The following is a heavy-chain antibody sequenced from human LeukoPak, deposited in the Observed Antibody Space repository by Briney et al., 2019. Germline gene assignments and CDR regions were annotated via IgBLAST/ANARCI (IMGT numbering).Heavy chain of an antibody. CDR1: GFTFSAYA. CDR2: ISGSGSTT. Sequence: PGGSLRLSCAASGFTFSAYAMSWVRQAPGKGLEWVSLISGSGSTTYYADSVKGRFTISRDNSKNTLYLQLNDLRAEDTAIYCCAKCGGYSTSNWFDPWGQGALVTVSS. CDR3: AKCGGYSTSNWFDP. V-gene: IGHV3-23*01. J-gene: IGHJ5*02. D-gene: IGHD1-26*01.